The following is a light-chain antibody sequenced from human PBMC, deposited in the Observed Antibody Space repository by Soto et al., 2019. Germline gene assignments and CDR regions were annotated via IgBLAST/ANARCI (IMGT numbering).Light chain of an antibody. CDR3: QQYGSSPFT. Sequence: EIVLTQSPGTLSLSPGERASLSCRASQSVSSINLAWYQQKPGQAPRLLIYASSSRATGIPDRFSGSGSGTDFTLTISRLEPEDVAVYYCQQYGSSPFTFGPGTKVDIK. J-gene: IGKJ3*01. CDR2: ASS. CDR1: QSVSSIN. V-gene: IGKV3-20*01.